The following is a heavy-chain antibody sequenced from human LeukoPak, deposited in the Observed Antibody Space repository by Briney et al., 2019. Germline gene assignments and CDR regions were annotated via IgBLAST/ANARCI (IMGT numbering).Heavy chain of an antibody. CDR2: INAGHGNT. CDR3: ARGAGFAEPLPEY. CDR1: GYTFTSYA. V-gene: IGHV1-3*01. J-gene: IGHJ4*02. Sequence: ASVKLSCNASGYTFTSYAIQWVRQAPGQRLEWMGWINAGHGNTKYSQNFQGRVTITRDTSASTAYMELSSLRSEDTAVYYCARGAGFAEPLPEYWGQGTLLTVSS. D-gene: IGHD1-14*01.